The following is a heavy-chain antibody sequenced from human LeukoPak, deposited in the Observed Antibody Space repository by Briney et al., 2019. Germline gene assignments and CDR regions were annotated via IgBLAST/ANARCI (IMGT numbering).Heavy chain of an antibody. D-gene: IGHD5-18*01. CDR2: IYPGDSDT. Sequence: GESLKISCKGSGYSFISYWIGWLRQMPGKGLEWMGIIYPGDSDTRYSPSFQGQVTISADKSIRNAYLQWSSLKASDTAMYYCARGSSGYTYGFDYWGQGTLVTVSS. CDR3: ARGSSGYTYGFDY. CDR1: GYSFISYW. J-gene: IGHJ4*02. V-gene: IGHV5-51*01.